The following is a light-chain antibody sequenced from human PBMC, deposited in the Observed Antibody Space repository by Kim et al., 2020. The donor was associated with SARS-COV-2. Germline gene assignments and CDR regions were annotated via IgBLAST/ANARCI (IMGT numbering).Light chain of an antibody. CDR2: AAS. CDR3: QKYDSDPRT. CDR1: QGISNY. V-gene: IGKV1-27*01. J-gene: IGKJ1*01. Sequence: SVGDRVTISCRASQGISNYLAWYQQKPGKVPKLLMYAASTLQSGVPSRFSGSEAGTDFTLTISSLQPEDVATYYCQKYDSDPRTFGQGTKVDIK.